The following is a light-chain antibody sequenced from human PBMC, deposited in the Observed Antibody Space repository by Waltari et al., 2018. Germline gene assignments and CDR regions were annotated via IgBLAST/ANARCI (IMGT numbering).Light chain of an antibody. CDR3: QTWTAGIGV. Sequence: HQQAPEKAPRFLMKVNADGSHIRGDDIPDRFSGSSSGAERFLTISSLQSEDEADYFCQTWTAGIGVFGRGTTVSVL. CDR2: VNADGSH. V-gene: IGLV4-69*01. J-gene: IGLJ1*01.